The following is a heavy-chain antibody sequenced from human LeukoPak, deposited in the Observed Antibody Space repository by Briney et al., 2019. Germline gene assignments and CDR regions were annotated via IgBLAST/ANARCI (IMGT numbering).Heavy chain of an antibody. CDR3: ARYYSRSGSHDY. D-gene: IGHD3-10*01. Sequence: SETLSLTCTVSGGSISSDYWSWIRQPPGKGLEWIGYIYYSGSTNYNPSPKSRVTISVDTSKNQFSLKLSSVTAADTAVYYCARYYSRSGSHDYWGQGTLVTVSS. V-gene: IGHV4-59*01. CDR1: GGSISSDY. J-gene: IGHJ4*02. CDR2: IYYSGST.